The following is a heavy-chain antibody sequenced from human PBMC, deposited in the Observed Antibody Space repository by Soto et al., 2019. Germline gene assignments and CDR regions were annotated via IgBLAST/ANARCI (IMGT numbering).Heavy chain of an antibody. V-gene: IGHV2-5*02. Sequence: QITLNESGPTVVRPTETLTLTCRSSGFSLTTSGVGVGWIRQSPGTAPEWLALIYWDDDKRYSASLKSRLTITKDTSKNQVVLTVSDLDPTDTATYYCAHRVLRTVFGLVTTTAIYFDFWGQGTPVAVSS. CDR1: GFSLTTSGVG. CDR3: AHRVLRTVFGLVTTTAIYFDF. CDR2: IYWDDDK. D-gene: IGHD3-3*01. J-gene: IGHJ4*02.